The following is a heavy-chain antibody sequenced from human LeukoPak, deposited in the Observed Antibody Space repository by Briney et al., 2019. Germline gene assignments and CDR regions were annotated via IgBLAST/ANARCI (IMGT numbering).Heavy chain of an antibody. CDR3: ARGGGLYQLSTPHALDI. D-gene: IGHD2-2*01. J-gene: IGHJ3*02. Sequence: QSGGSLRLSCAASGFTFSSYAMHWVRQAPGKGLEYVSVISANGGSAYYENSVKGRFTISRDKSKNILYLQMDSLRPEDMGVYYCARGGGLYQLSTPHALDIWGQGTMVTVSS. CDR2: ISANGGSA. CDR1: GFTFSSYA. V-gene: IGHV3-64*01.